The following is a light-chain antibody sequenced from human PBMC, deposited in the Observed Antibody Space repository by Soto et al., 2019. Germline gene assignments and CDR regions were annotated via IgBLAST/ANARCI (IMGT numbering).Light chain of an antibody. Sequence: EIVLTQSPGTLSLSPGERATLSCRASQSVSSSYLAWYQQKPGQAPRLLIYGASSRATGIPDRFSGSGSGTDHTLTISRRQPEDLAVYYCPQYGSSPPITFGGGTKVEIK. CDR1: QSVSSSY. J-gene: IGKJ4*01. V-gene: IGKV3-20*01. CDR3: PQYGSSPPIT. CDR2: GAS.